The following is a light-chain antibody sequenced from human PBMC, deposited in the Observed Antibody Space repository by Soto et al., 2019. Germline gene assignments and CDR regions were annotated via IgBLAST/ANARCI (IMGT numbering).Light chain of an antibody. V-gene: IGKV3-11*01. CDR3: QQRGSSPRT. Sequence: EILLTQSPATLSLSPGERATISCRASQSVSSYLAWYQQKPGQAPRLLIYDASNLATGIPARFSGSGSGTEFTLTISSLEPEDFAAYYCQQRGSSPRTFGQGTKLEIK. CDR2: DAS. CDR1: QSVSSY. J-gene: IGKJ2*01.